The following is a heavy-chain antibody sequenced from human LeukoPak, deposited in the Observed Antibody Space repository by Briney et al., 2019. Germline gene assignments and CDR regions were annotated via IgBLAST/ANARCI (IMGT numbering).Heavy chain of an antibody. CDR2: FDPEDGET. CDR3: AAYYCGGDCYFLDAFDI. V-gene: IGHV1-24*01. CDR1: GYTLTELS. J-gene: IGHJ3*02. D-gene: IGHD2-21*01. Sequence: ASVKVSCKVSGYTLTELSMHWVRQAPGKGLEWMGGFDPEDGETIYAQKFQGRVTMTEDTSTDTAYMELSSLRSEDTAVYYCAAYYCGGDCYFLDAFDIWGQGTMVTVSS.